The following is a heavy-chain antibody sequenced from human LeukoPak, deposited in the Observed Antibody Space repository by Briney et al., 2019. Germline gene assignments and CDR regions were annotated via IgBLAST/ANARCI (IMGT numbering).Heavy chain of an antibody. CDR3: VKDRWYSSGWPTTDY. Sequence: GESLRLSCSASGFTFSSYAMHWVRQAPGKGLEYVSAISSNGGSTYYADSVKGRFTISRDNSKNTLYLQMSSLRAEDTAVYYCVKDRWYSSGWPTTDYWGQGTLVTVSS. V-gene: IGHV3-64D*06. CDR2: ISSNGGST. CDR1: GFTFSSYA. D-gene: IGHD6-19*01. J-gene: IGHJ4*02.